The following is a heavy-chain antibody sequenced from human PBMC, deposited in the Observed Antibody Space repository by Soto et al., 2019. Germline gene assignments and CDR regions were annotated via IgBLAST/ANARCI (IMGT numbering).Heavy chain of an antibody. CDR3: AATVADGGGVDY. J-gene: IGHJ4*02. CDR2: ISTTGDST. Sequence: GGSLRLSCAASGFSFSSYAMGWVRQAPGKGLEWVSGISTTGDSTYYADSVKGRFTISRDNSKNTLYLQMNSLRVEDTAVYYCAATVADGGGVDYWGQGTLVTVSS. V-gene: IGHV3-23*01. D-gene: IGHD6-19*01. CDR1: GFSFSSYA.